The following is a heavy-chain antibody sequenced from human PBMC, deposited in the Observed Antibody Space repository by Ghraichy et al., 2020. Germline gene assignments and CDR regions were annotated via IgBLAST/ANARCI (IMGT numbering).Heavy chain of an antibody. J-gene: IGHJ5*01. CDR3: AKDAVGAARANWFDS. CDR2: ISHDATNK. V-gene: IGHV3-30*04. CDR1: GFSFSVYA. Sequence: GGSLRLSCAASGFSFSVYAMHWVRQAPGKGLEWVAFISHDATNKYFADSVKGRFTISRDNSRHTVSLQMNSLRSEDTAGYYCAKDAVGAARANWFDSWGQGTLVTVSS. D-gene: IGHD2-15*01.